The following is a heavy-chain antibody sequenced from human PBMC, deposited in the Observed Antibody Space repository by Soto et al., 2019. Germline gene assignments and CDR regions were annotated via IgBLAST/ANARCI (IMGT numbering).Heavy chain of an antibody. J-gene: IGHJ4*02. CDR3: VRHRVEQWLIDY. CDR1: GYSFSTYW. V-gene: IGHV5-51*01. D-gene: IGHD6-19*01. CDR2: IYPGDSDT. Sequence: GESLKISCKGSGYSFSTYWIGWVRQPPGKGLEWMGIIYPGDSDTKYSPSFQGQVTISADKSISTVYLQWSSLRASDTAMYYCVRHRVEQWLIDYWGQGALVTVSS.